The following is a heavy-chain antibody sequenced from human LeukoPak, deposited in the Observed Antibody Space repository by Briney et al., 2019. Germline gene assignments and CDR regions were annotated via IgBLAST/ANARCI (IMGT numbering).Heavy chain of an antibody. CDR3: ARGGGYDSSGYYY. J-gene: IGHJ4*02. Sequence: GGSPRLSCAASGFTVSSNYMSWVRQAPGKGLEWVSVIYSGGSTYYADSVKGRFTISRDNSKNTLYLQMNSLRAEDTAVYYCARGGGYDSSGYYYWGQGTLVTVSS. V-gene: IGHV3-53*01. D-gene: IGHD3-22*01. CDR1: GFTVSSNY. CDR2: IYSGGST.